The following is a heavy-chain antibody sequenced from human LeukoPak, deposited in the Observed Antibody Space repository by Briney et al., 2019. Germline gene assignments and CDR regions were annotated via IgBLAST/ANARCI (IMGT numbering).Heavy chain of an antibody. Sequence: PSETLSLTCAVYGGSFSGYYWSWIRQPPGKGLEWIGEINHSGSTSYNPSLKSRVTISVDTSKNQFSLKLSSVTAADTAVYYCARGIGTTGTTWCNWFDPWGQGTLVTVSS. V-gene: IGHV4-34*01. CDR1: GGSFSGYY. CDR3: ARGIGTTGTTWCNWFDP. D-gene: IGHD1-1*01. J-gene: IGHJ5*02. CDR2: INHSGST.